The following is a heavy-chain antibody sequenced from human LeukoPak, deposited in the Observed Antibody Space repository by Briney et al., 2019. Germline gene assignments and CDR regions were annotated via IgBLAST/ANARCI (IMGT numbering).Heavy chain of an antibody. D-gene: IGHD6-13*01. J-gene: IGHJ6*02. CDR3: ARHLYGSSWVPLYYYYGMDV. Sequence: PSETLSLTCTVSGGSISSYYWSWIRQTPGKGLEWIGYIYYSGSANYNPSLKSRVTISVDTSKNQFSLKLSSVTAADTAVYYCARHLYGSSWVPLYYYYGMDVWGQGTTVTVSS. CDR1: GGSISSYY. V-gene: IGHV4-59*08. CDR2: IYYSGSA.